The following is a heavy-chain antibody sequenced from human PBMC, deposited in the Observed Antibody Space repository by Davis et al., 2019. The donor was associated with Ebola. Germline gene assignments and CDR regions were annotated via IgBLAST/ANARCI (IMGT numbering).Heavy chain of an antibody. D-gene: IGHD6-13*01. V-gene: IGHV1-46*01. CDR2: INPSGGST. Sequence: AASVKVSCKASGYTFTSYYMHWVRQAPGQGLEWMGIINPSGGSTNYAQKFQERVTITRDMATSTAYLELSSLKSDDTAVYYCARHTFSHTSSWRYTFYGMDVWGQGTTVTVSS. CDR1: GYTFTSYY. CDR3: ARHTFSHTSSWRYTFYGMDV. J-gene: IGHJ6*02.